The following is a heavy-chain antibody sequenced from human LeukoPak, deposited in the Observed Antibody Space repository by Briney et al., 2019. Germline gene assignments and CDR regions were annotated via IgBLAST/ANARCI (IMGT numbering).Heavy chain of an antibody. CDR3: ARDVGYSYSDY. Sequence: ASVKVSCKASGYTFTSHGITWVRQAPGQGLEWMGWISTYNGNTNYAQKLQGRVTMTTDTSTTTAYMELRSLRSDDTAVYYCARDVGYSYSDYWGQGSLVTVSS. CDR2: ISTYNGNT. D-gene: IGHD2-21*02. CDR1: GYTFTSHG. J-gene: IGHJ4*02. V-gene: IGHV1-18*01.